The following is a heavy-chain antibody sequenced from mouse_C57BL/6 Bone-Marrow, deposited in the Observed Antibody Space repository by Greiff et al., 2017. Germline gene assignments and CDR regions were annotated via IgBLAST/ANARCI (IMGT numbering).Heavy chain of an antibody. Sequence: QVQLQQPGAELVRPGSSVKLSCKASGYTFTSYWMDWVKQRPGQGLEWIGNIYPSDSETRYNQKFKDKATLTVDKSSSTAYMQLSSLTSEDSAVYYCAIITTVVAHYYAMDYWGQGTSVTVSS. CDR3: AIITTVVAHYYAMDY. CDR2: IYPSDSET. J-gene: IGHJ4*01. D-gene: IGHD1-1*01. CDR1: GYTFTSYW. V-gene: IGHV1-61*01.